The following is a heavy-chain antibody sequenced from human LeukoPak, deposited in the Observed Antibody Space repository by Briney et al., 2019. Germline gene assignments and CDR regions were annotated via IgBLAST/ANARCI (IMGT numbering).Heavy chain of an antibody. CDR3: AKDRRYYYDSSEDYFDY. CDR1: GFTFNNYA. V-gene: IGHV3-23*01. Sequence: GGSLRLSCAASGFTFNNYAMSWVRQAPGKGLEWVSAMSGSGGTTYTADSVKGRFTISRDNSKNTLYLQMNSLRAEDTAVYYCAKDRRYYYDSSEDYFDYWGRGTLVTVSS. CDR2: MSGSGGTT. J-gene: IGHJ4*02. D-gene: IGHD3-22*01.